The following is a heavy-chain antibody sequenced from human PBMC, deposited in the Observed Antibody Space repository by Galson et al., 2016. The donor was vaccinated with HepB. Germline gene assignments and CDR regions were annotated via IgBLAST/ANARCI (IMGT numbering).Heavy chain of an antibody. J-gene: IGHJ4*02. D-gene: IGHD2-15*01. CDR1: GYSFTTYW. Sequence: QSGAEVKKPGESLRISCKGSGYSFTTYWISWVRQVPGKGLEWMGRIDPSDSYTKYSPSFQGHVTISTDRSISTAYLQWSSLKASDTAMYYCARDPGYCSPSGSPRGPRWGQGTLVTVSS. CDR3: ARDPGYCSPSGSPRGPR. V-gene: IGHV5-10-1*01. CDR2: IDPSDSYT.